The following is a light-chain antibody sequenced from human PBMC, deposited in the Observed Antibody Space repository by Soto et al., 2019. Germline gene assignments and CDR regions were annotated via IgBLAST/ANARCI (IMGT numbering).Light chain of an antibody. J-gene: IGLJ3*02. CDR3: AAWDDNLNGFV. CDR1: SSNIGSNT. V-gene: IGLV1-44*01. Sequence: QSVLTQPPSASGTPGQRGTISCSGSSSNIGSNTVNWYQQLPGTAPKLLIYGNELRPSGVPDRFSGSKSGTSASLAISGLLSEDEADYYCAAWDDNLNGFVFGGGTKLTDL. CDR2: GNE.